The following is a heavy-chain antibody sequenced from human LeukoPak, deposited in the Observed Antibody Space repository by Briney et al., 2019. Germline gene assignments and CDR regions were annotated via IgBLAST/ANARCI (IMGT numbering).Heavy chain of an antibody. CDR2: IRYDGSNK. Sequence: PGGSLRLSCAASGFTFSSYGMHWVRQAPGKGLEGVAFIRYDGSNKYYADSVKGRFTISRDNSKNTLYLQMNSLRAEDTAVYYCAKDEARFGEMSAFDIWGQGTMVTVSS. CDR3: AKDEARFGEMSAFDI. D-gene: IGHD3-10*01. CDR1: GFTFSSYG. V-gene: IGHV3-30*02. J-gene: IGHJ3*02.